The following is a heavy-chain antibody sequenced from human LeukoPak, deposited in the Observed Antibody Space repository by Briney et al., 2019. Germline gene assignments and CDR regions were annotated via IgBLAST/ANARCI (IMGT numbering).Heavy chain of an antibody. CDR2: ISSSGSTI. Sequence: GGSLRLSCAASGFTFSDHFMGWVRQAPGKGLEWVSYISSSGSTIYYADSVKGRFTISRDNAKNSLYLQMNSLRAEDTAVYYCAKGTRDHYYGSGYFDYWGQGTLVTVSS. J-gene: IGHJ4*02. V-gene: IGHV3-11*04. CDR3: AKGTRDHYYGSGYFDY. CDR1: GFTFSDHF. D-gene: IGHD3-10*01.